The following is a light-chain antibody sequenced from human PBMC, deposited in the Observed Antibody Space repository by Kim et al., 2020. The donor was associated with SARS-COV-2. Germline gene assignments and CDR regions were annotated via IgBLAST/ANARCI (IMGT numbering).Light chain of an antibody. V-gene: IGKV3-20*01. CDR2: GAS. J-gene: IGKJ1*01. Sequence: LSPGERVTLSCRASQSVDSNFLAWYQQRPGQAPRLLIYGASTRATGIPDRFSGSGSGTEFTLTISRLEPEDFAVFYCQQYANSRTFGQGTKVDIK. CDR3: QQYANSRT. CDR1: QSVDSNF.